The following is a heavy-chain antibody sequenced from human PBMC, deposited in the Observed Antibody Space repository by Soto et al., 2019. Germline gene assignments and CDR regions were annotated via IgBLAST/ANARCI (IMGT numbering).Heavy chain of an antibody. CDR1: GGSISSGDYY. J-gene: IGHJ4*02. V-gene: IGHV4-30-4*01. CDR2: IYYSGST. CDR3: ARVGSSIATRPFDY. D-gene: IGHD6-6*01. Sequence: TLSLTCTVSGGSISSGDYYWSWIRQPPGKGLEWIGYIYYSGSTYYTPSLKSRVTISVDTSKNQFSLKLSSVTAADTAVYYCARVGSSIATRPFDYWGQGTLVTVSS.